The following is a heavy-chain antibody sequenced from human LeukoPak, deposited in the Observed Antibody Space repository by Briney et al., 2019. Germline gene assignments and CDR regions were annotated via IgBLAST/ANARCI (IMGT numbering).Heavy chain of an antibody. CDR1: GFTFSSYA. CDR3: AREYYYDSSGCRFDY. V-gene: IGHV3-23*01. CDR2: ISGSDGST. D-gene: IGHD3-22*01. Sequence: GGSLRLSCAASGFTFSSYAMSWVRQAPGKGLEWVSGISGSDGSTYYTDSVKGRFTISRDNSKNTVYLQMNSLRAEDTAVYYCAREYYYDSSGCRFDYWGQGTLVTVSS. J-gene: IGHJ4*02.